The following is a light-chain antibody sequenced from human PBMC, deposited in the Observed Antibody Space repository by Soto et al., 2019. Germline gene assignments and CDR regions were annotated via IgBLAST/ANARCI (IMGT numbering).Light chain of an antibody. V-gene: IGKV1-17*01. CDR2: AAS. CDR1: QGIRND. CDR3: LQHNTFTLT. Sequence: DIQMTQSPSSLSASVGDRVTITYRATQGIRNDFGWYQQKPGKAPRRLIYAASTLQSGVPSRFSRSASGTEVTLTLSSLQPEDYATYNCLQHNTFTLTSGSGTKVEIK. J-gene: IGKJ4*01.